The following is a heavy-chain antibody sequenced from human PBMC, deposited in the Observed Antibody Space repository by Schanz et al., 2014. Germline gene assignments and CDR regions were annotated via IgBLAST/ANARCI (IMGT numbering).Heavy chain of an antibody. Sequence: VQLLESGGGLVQPGGSLRLSCAASGFTFRVFAMNWVRQAPGKGLEWVSALTGSGTTTYYADSVKGRFIISRDNSKNTLYLQVNSLRAEDTAVYYCAKHVRSLTGNDYWGQGTLVTVSS. CDR3: AKHVRSLTGNDY. CDR1: GFTFRVFA. D-gene: IGHD3-9*01. CDR2: LTGSGTTT. J-gene: IGHJ4*02. V-gene: IGHV3-23*01.